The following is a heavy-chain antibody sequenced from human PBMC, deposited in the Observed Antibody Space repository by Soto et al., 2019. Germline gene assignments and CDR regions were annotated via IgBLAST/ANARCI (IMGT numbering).Heavy chain of an antibody. Sequence: QVQLAESGGVVVQPGRSLRLSCAASGFTFSNYGMHWVRLAPGKGLEWVAVIWDDGNQKYYVDSVKGRFTISRDNSENTMFLQMNSLTAEDTAVYYCVRGGKTAGAFDIWGQGTMVTVSS. V-gene: IGHV3-33*01. CDR2: IWDDGNQK. CDR1: GFTFSNYG. CDR3: VRGGKTAGAFDI. J-gene: IGHJ3*02. D-gene: IGHD3-16*01.